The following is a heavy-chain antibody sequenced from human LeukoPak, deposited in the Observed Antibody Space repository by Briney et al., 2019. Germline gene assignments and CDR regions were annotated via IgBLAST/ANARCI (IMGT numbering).Heavy chain of an antibody. V-gene: IGHV4-38-2*01. D-gene: IGHD6-19*01. CDR1: GYFISSGYY. CDR2: IHHSGST. CDR3: ARTSSSGLVGGYYFDY. Sequence: SETLSLTCAVSGYFISSGYYWGWIRQPPGKGLQWIGSIHHSGSTYYNPSLKSRVTISVDTSKNQFSLKLSSVTAADTAVYYCARTSSSGLVGGYYFDYWGQGTLVTVSS. J-gene: IGHJ4*02.